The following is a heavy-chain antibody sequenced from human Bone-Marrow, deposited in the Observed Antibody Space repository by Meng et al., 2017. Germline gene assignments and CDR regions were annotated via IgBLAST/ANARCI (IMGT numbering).Heavy chain of an antibody. Sequence: SGPTLVKPTETLTLTCTVSGFSLSNARMGVSWIRQPPGKALEWLAHIFSNDEKSYSTSLKSRLTTSKDTTKSQVVLTMTNMDPVDTATYYCARILEKGIAAAGMIDYWGQGTLVTVSS. J-gene: IGHJ4*02. CDR3: ARILEKGIAAAGMIDY. CDR2: IFSNDEK. V-gene: IGHV2-26*01. D-gene: IGHD6-13*01. CDR1: GFSLSNARMG.